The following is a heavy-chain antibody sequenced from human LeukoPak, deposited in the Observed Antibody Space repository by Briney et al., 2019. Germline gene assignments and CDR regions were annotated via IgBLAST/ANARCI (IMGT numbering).Heavy chain of an antibody. Sequence: GESLKISCKGSGYSFTTYWIAWVRQMPGKGLEWMGIIYPDDSDTRYSPFFQGQVTISADKSISIAYLQWGSLKASDTAMYYCARGDRVEDTTIITNHFDYWGQGTLVTVSS. V-gene: IGHV5-51*01. CDR3: ARGDRVEDTTIITNHFDY. CDR1: GYSFTTYW. CDR2: IYPDDSDT. D-gene: IGHD5-18*01. J-gene: IGHJ4*02.